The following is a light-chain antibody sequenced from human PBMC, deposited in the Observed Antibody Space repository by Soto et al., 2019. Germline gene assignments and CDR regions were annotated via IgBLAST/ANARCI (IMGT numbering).Light chain of an antibody. V-gene: IGKV1-33*01. CDR3: QQFYDLPIT. J-gene: IGKJ5*01. CDR1: QDISDV. CDR2: DAS. Sequence: ITQSASAVSASVGDRVTITCQASQDISDVLNWYQQQPGKAPKVLIYDASKLQTGVPSRFSGRGSGKDFTFTISSLQPDDSGTYYCQQFYDLPITFGQGTRLEIK.